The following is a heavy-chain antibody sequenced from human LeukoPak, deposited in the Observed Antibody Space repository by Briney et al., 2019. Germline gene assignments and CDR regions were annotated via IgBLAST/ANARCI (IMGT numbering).Heavy chain of an antibody. Sequence: ASVKVSCKAAGYTFTGYYMFWVRQAPGQGLEWMGRINPNSGGTNYAQKFQGRVTMTRDTSISTAYMELSRLRSDDTAVYYCARGYRSGGSCYSVENWFDPWGQGTPVTVSS. V-gene: IGHV1-2*06. D-gene: IGHD2-15*01. CDR2: INPNSGGT. J-gene: IGHJ5*02. CDR1: GYTFTGYY. CDR3: ARGYRSGGSCYSVENWFDP.